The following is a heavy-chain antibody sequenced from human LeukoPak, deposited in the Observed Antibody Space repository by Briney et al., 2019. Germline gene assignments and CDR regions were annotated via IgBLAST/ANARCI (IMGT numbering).Heavy chain of an antibody. D-gene: IGHD3-10*01. J-gene: IGHJ5*02. Sequence: SETLSLTCTVSGGSVSGGSYYWSWIRQPPGKGLEWIGYIYYSGSTNYNPSLKSRVTISVDTSKNQFSLKLSSVTAADTAVYYCAGIGTYYYGSGSYTWFDPWGQGTQVTVSS. V-gene: IGHV4-61*01. CDR1: GGSVSGGSYY. CDR2: IYYSGST. CDR3: AGIGTYYYGSGSYTWFDP.